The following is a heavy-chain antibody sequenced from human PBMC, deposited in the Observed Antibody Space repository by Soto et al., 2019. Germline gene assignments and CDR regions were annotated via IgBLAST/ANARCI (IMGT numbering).Heavy chain of an antibody. J-gene: IGHJ4*02. V-gene: IGHV3-74*01. D-gene: IGHD1-26*01. Sequence: EVQLVESGGGLVQPGRSLRLSCAASGFTFSSYWMHWVRQAPGKGLVWVSRINSDGSSTNYADSVKGRFTISRDNAKNTLYLQMNSLRAEDTAVYFCARGYRGSYGNDYWGQGTLVTVSS. CDR3: ARGYRGSYGNDY. CDR2: INSDGSST. CDR1: GFTFSSYW.